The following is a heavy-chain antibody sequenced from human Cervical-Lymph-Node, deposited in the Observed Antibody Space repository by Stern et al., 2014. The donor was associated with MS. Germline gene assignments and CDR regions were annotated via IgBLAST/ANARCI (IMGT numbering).Heavy chain of an antibody. CDR1: GASISESY. V-gene: IGHV4-59*01. D-gene: IGHD3-16*01. CDR3: ARGWGAS. Sequence: VQLVESGPGLVKPSETLSLTCTVSGASISESYWNWIRQPPGKGLEWIGCFYTSGGSNYNPSLKSRVTISVDTSRNQFSLKLTSVTAADTAVYYCARGWGASWGQGTLVTVSS. CDR2: FYTSGGS. J-gene: IGHJ5*02.